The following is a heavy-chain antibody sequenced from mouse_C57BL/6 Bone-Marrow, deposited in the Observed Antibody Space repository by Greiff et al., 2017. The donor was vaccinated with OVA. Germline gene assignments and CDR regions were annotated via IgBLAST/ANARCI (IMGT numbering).Heavy chain of an antibody. CDR1: GFTFSDYY. D-gene: IGHD2-4*01. J-gene: IGHJ3*01. V-gene: IGHV5-12*01. CDR3: ARQEDYFAY. CDR2: ISNGGGST. Sequence: EVHLVESGGGLVQPGGSLKLSCAASGFTFSDYYMYWVRQTPEKRLEWVAYISNGGGSTYYPDTVKGRFTISRDNAKNTLYLQMSRLKSEDTAMYYCARQEDYFAYWGQGTLVTVSA.